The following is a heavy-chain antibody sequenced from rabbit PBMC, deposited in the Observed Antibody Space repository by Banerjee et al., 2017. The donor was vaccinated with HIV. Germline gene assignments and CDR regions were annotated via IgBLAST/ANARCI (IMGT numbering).Heavy chain of an antibody. V-gene: IGHV1S47*01. CDR1: GFDFSSNA. J-gene: IGHJ4*01. CDR2: IGTSSGIT. D-gene: IGHD1-1*01. CDR3: AREAYGISGYPYYFNL. Sequence: QEQLEESGGDLVKPEGSLTLTCKASGFDFSSNAMCWVRQAPGKGLELIACIGTSSGITWYASWVNGRFTISRSTSLNTVTLQMTSLTAADTATYFCAREAYGISGYPYYFNLWGPGTLVTVS.